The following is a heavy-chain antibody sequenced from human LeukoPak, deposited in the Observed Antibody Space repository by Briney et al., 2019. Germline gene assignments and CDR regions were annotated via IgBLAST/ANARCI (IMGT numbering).Heavy chain of an antibody. J-gene: IGHJ6*02. CDR3: ARRDPDSEGVDV. D-gene: IGHD1-26*01. CDR1: GGSIRSYY. V-gene: IGHV4-59*01. CDR2: IHYSGST. Sequence: SETLSLTCIVSGGSIRSYYWSWIRQSPGKGLEWIGYIHYSGSTNYNPSLKSRVAISVDTSKNQFSLNLNSVTAADTAIYYCARRDPDSEGVDVWGQGTTVTVSS.